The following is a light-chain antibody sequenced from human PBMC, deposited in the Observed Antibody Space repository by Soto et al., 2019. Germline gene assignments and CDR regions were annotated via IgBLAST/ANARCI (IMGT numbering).Light chain of an antibody. CDR3: SSYSRTTTLLV. V-gene: IGLV2-14*03. J-gene: IGLJ3*02. Sequence: QSVLTQPASVSGSPGQSITISCTGTSSDIGAFTSVSWYQQHPGKAPKLIIYDIIHRPSGVSDRFSGSKSVNTASLTVSGLQPEDEANYYCSSYSRTTTLLVFGGGTKLTVL. CDR1: SSDIGAFTS. CDR2: DII.